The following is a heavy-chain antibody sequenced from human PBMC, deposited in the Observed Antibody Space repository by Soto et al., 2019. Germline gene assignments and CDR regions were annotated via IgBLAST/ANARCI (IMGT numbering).Heavy chain of an antibody. CDR3: GRDAGRRFDY. V-gene: IGHV3-7*01. CDR1: GFTFSSYW. J-gene: IGHJ4*02. CDR2: MNRDGSEK. Sequence: EVQLVESGGGLVQPGGSLRLSCAASGFTFSSYWMTWARQAPGKGLEWVASMNRDGSEKRYVGSVEGRFTISRDNAKNSLFLQMNSLSPDETAVYYCGRDAGRRFDYWGQGSLVTVSS. D-gene: IGHD6-13*01.